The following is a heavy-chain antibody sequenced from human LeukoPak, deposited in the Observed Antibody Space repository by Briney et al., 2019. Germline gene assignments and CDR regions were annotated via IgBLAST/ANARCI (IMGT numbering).Heavy chain of an antibody. D-gene: IGHD6-19*01. V-gene: IGHV3-43D*03. CDR3: AKDDRAVAGTGYFDY. Sequence: GGSLRLSCAASGFTFDDYAMHWVRQAPGKSLEWVSIISWDGGSTYYADSVKGRFTISRDNSKNSLYLQMNSLRAEDTALYYCAKDDRAVAGTGYFDYWGQGTLVTVSS. CDR1: GFTFDDYA. CDR2: ISWDGGST. J-gene: IGHJ4*02.